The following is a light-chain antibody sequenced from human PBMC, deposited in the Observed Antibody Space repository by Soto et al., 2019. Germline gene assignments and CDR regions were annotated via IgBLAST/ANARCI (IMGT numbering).Light chain of an antibody. CDR1: QSLVYSDGHTY. V-gene: IGKV2-30*01. J-gene: IGKJ2*01. CDR2: EVS. Sequence: DVVMTQSPLSLPVTLGQPASISCRSSQSLVYSDGHTYLNWFQQRPGQSPRRLIYEVSNRDSGVPDRFSGSGSGTDFTLKISRVEAEDVGFYYCMQGTLWPRTFGQGTKLEIK. CDR3: MQGTLWPRT.